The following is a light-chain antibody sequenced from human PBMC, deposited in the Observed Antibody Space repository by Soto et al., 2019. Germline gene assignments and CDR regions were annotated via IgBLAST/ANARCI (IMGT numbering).Light chain of an antibody. CDR2: AAY. CDR3: KKYNSYSEE. V-gene: IGKV1-39*01. J-gene: IGKJ1*01. Sequence: IYITQSPFSLSASVLDRFTITCLASQSISSYLNWYQQKPGKDTKIMIYAAYSLQSGVKSRFSGSGSGTDFTLTIRSMHPEDFATYYCKKYNSYSEEVGQGNPVDIK. CDR1: QSISSY.